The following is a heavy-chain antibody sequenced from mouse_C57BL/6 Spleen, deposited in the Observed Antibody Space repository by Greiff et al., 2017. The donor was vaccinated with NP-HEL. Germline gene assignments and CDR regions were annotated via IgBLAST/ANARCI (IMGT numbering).Heavy chain of an antibody. CDR1: GYTFTSYG. CDR3: ARRSSSGYVDAMDY. CDR2: IYPRSGNT. V-gene: IGHV1-81*01. J-gene: IGHJ4*01. D-gene: IGHD3-2*02. Sequence: QVQLKESGAELARPGASVKLSCKASGYTFTSYGISWVKQRTGQGLEWIGEIYPRSGNTYYNEKFKGKATLTADKSSSTAYMELRSLTSEDSAVYFCARRSSSGYVDAMDYWGQGTSVTVSS.